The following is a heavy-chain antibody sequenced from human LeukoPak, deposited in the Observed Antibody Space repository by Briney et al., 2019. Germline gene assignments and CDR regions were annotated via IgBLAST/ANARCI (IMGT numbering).Heavy chain of an antibody. Sequence: GESLKISCRGSGYSFSSYWIGWVRQMPGKGLEWMGIIYPGDFDTRYSPSFQGQVTISVDKSISTAYLQWSSLKASDNAMYYCARLFRVGPIPRGYIDYWGQGTLVTVSS. V-gene: IGHV5-51*01. CDR3: ARLFRVGPIPRGYIDY. D-gene: IGHD1-26*01. CDR2: IYPGDFDT. J-gene: IGHJ4*02. CDR1: GYSFSSYW.